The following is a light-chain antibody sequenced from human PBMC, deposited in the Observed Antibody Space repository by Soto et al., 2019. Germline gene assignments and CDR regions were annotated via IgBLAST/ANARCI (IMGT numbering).Light chain of an antibody. CDR1: SSDVGSYNI. J-gene: IGLJ1*01. CDR2: EGS. Sequence: QSALTQPASVSGSPGQSITISCTGTSSDVGSYNIVSWYQQLPGKAPKLMIYEGSKRPSGVSNRFSGSKSGNTASLTISGLQAEDEADYYCCSYAGGSTYVFGTGTKLTVL. V-gene: IGLV2-23*01. CDR3: CSYAGGSTYV.